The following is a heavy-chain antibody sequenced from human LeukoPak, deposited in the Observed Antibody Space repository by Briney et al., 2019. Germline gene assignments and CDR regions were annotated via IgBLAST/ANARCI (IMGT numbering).Heavy chain of an antibody. CDR3: ARDIGSGSYY. CDR1: GYTFTGYY. J-gene: IGHJ4*02. V-gene: IGHV1-2*02. Sequence: ASVKVSCKASGYTFTGYYIHWVRQAPGQGLEWMGWFNPNSGDTNYAQKFQGRVTMTRDTSINTAYMELSRLRSDDTAVYYCARDIGSGSYYWGQGTLVTVSS. D-gene: IGHD3-10*01. CDR2: FNPNSGDT.